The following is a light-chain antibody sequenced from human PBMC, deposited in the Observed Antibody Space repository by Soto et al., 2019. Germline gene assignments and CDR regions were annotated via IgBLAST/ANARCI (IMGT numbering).Light chain of an antibody. CDR1: SSDVGHYNY. Sequence: QSALTQPRSVSGSPGQSVTISCTGTSSDVGHYNYVSWYQQHPGKAPKLMIYDVSKRPSGVPDRFSGSKSGNTASLTISGLQAEDEADYCCCSYAGSYTYVFGTGTKVTVL. CDR2: DVS. J-gene: IGLJ1*01. V-gene: IGLV2-11*01. CDR3: CSYAGSYTYV.